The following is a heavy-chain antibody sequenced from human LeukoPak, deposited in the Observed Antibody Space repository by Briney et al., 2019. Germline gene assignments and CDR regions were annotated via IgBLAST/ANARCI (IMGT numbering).Heavy chain of an antibody. Sequence: KPGGSLRLSCAASGFTFSNAWMSWVRQAPGKGLEWVGRIKSKADGGTTDYAAPVKGRFTISRDDSKNTLYLQMNSLKIEDTAVYYRTTGDGSGSRGMDVWGKGTTVTVSS. V-gene: IGHV3-15*01. D-gene: IGHD3-10*01. CDR2: IKSKADGGTT. J-gene: IGHJ6*04. CDR1: GFTFSNAW. CDR3: TTGDGSGSRGMDV.